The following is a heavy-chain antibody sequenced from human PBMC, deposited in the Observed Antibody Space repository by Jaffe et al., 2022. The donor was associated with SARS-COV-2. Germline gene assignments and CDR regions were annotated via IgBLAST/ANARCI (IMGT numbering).Heavy chain of an antibody. CDR3: ASSIAAANDY. J-gene: IGHJ4*02. Sequence: QVQLQESGPGLVKPSQTLSLTCTVSGGSISSGSYYWSWIRQPAGKGLEWIGRIYTSGSTNYNPSLKSRVTISVDTSKNQFSLKLSSVTAADTAVYYCASSIAAANDYWGQGTLVTVSS. CDR1: GGSISSGSYY. D-gene: IGHD6-13*01. V-gene: IGHV4-61*02. CDR2: IYTSGST.